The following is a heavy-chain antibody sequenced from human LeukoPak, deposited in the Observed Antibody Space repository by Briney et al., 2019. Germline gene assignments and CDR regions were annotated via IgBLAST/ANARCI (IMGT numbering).Heavy chain of an antibody. CDR3: ARDWRPLVATAGADSDY. V-gene: IGHV3-7*01. Sequence: GGSLRLSCAASGFSFSIYWMSWVRQAPGKGLEWVANIKQDGGEKYYVDSVKGRFTISRDNAKNSLYLQMNSLRVEDTALYYCARDWRPLVATAGADSDYWGQGTLVTVSS. CDR2: IKQDGGEK. CDR1: GFSFSIYW. D-gene: IGHD5-12*01. J-gene: IGHJ4*02.